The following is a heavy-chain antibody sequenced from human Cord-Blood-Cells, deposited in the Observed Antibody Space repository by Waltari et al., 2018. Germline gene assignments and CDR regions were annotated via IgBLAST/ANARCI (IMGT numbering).Heavy chain of an antibody. D-gene: IGHD6-19*01. V-gene: IGHV3-53*01. J-gene: IGHJ2*01. Sequence: EVQLVESGGGLIQPGGSLRLSCAASGFTVSSNYMSWVIQAPGKGLEWVSVIYSGGSTYYADSVKGRFTISRDNSKNTLYLQMNSLRAEDTAVYYCARGQQWLVEGWYFDLWGRGTLVTVSS. CDR2: IYSGGST. CDR1: GFTVSSNY. CDR3: ARGQQWLVEGWYFDL.